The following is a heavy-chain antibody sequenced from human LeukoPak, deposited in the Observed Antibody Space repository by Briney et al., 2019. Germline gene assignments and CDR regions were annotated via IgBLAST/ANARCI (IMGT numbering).Heavy chain of an antibody. D-gene: IGHD3-16*02. J-gene: IGHJ4*02. CDR3: AKDLGSTWGSYRWYYFDY. CDR2: ISGSGGST. V-gene: IGHV3-23*01. Sequence: GGSLRPSCAASGFTFSSYAMSWVRQAPGKGLEWVSAISGSGGSTYYADSVKGRFTISRDNSKNTLYLQMNSLRAEDTAVYYCAKDLGSTWGSYRWYYFDYWGQGTLVTVSS. CDR1: GFTFSSYA.